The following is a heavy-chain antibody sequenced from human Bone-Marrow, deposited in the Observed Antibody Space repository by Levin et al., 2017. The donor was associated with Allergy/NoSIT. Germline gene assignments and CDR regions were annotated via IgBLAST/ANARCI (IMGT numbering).Heavy chain of an antibody. J-gene: IGHJ5*02. Sequence: TLSLTCTVSGDSIRSGNDYWSWIRQHPGTGLEWIGSMYYTGSTYYNPSLKSRATISVDTSKNQFSLSLRSVTPADTAVYYCARMKEGHLLKGNWLDPWGQGTLVTVSS. V-gene: IGHV4-31*03. CDR2: MYYTGST. CDR1: GDSIRSGNDY. CDR3: ARMKEGHLLKGNWLDP.